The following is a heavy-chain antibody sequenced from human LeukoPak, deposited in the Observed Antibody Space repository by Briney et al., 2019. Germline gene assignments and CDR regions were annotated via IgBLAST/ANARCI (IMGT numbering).Heavy chain of an antibody. CDR3: ARSLGYCSAGSCFPFDY. D-gene: IGHD2-15*01. CDR1: GFTFNNYA. J-gene: IGHJ4*02. CDR2: IKQDGSDK. Sequence: GGSLRLSCAASGFTFNNYAMSWVRQAPGKGLEWVANIKQDGSDKYYVDSVKGRFTISRDNAKNSLYLQMNSLRAEDTAVYYCARSLGYCSAGSCFPFDYWGQGTLVTVSS. V-gene: IGHV3-7*05.